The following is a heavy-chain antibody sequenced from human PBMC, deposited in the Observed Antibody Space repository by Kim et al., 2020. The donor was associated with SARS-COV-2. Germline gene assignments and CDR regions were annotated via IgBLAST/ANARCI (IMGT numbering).Heavy chain of an antibody. J-gene: IGHJ3*02. CDR2: IYYSGST. CDR1: GGSISSYY. D-gene: IGHD2-21*02. CDR3: ARSLIAYCGGDCYSVDAFDI. Sequence: SETLSLTCTVSGGSISSYYWSWIRQPPGKGLEWIGYIYYSGSTNYNPSLKSRVTISVDTSKNQFSLKLSSVTAADTAVYYCARSLIAYCGGDCYSVDAFDIWGQGTMVTVSS. V-gene: IGHV4-59*01.